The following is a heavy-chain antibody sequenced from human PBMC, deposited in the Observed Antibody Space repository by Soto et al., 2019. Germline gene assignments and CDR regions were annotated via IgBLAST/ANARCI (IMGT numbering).Heavy chain of an antibody. Sequence: QVQLVQSGAEVKKPVSSVKVSCKAPGGTFSTYAISWVRQAPGQGLEWMGGIIPMFGTANYAQRYQDRVTITADESTYTVYMELSSLRSEDTAVYFCASGIQLWLRRINNGYSGWGQGTLVTVSS. CDR3: ASGIQLWLRRINNGYSG. J-gene: IGHJ4*02. V-gene: IGHV1-69*12. CDR2: IIPMFGTA. CDR1: GGTFSTYA. D-gene: IGHD5-18*01.